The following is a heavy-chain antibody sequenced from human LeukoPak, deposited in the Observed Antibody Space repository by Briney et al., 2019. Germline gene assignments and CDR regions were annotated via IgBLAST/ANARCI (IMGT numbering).Heavy chain of an antibody. V-gene: IGHV3-48*03. CDR1: GFSFSSYE. D-gene: IGHD5-12*01. CDR3: ARIGSYSGYDRYDY. CDR2: IGSSGRTT. J-gene: IGHJ4*02. Sequence: PGGSLRLSCAASGFSFSSYEMNWVRQAPGKGLEWVSNIGSSGRTTFYADSVKGRFTISRDNAKNSLDLQMNSLRTEDTAVYYCARIGSYSGYDRYDYWGQGTLVTVSS.